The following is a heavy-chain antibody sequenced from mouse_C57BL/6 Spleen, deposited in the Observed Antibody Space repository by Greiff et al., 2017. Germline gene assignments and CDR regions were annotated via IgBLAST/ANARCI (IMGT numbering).Heavy chain of an antibody. CDR3: AIYYSNYDDAMDD. CDR2: IDPEHGDT. J-gene: IGHJ4*01. D-gene: IGHD2-5*01. V-gene: IGHV14-2*01. CDR1: GFNITDYS. Sequence: VQLQQSGAELVKPGASVKLSCTASGFNITDYSMHWVKQRTEQGLEWIGRIDPEHGDTKSAPKFQGKATITADTSSNTAYLQLSSLTSEDTAVYYCAIYYSNYDDAMDDWGQGTSGTVAA.